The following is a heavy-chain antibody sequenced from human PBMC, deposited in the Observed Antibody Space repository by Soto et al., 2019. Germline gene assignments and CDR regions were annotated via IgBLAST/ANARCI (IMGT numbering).Heavy chain of an antibody. CDR3: ASNYGGNSGADY. CDR2: ISSSSSYI. V-gene: IGHV3-21*01. J-gene: IGHJ4*02. D-gene: IGHD4-17*01. Sequence: EVQLVESGGGLVKPGGSLRLSCAASGFTFSSYTMNWVRQAPGKGLEWVSFISSSSSYIYDADSVKGRFTISGDNAKNSLYLQMNRLRAEDTAVYYWASNYGGNSGADYWGQGTLVTVSS. CDR1: GFTFSSYT.